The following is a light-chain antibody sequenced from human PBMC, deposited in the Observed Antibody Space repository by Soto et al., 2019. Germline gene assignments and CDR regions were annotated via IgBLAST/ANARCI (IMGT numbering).Light chain of an antibody. J-gene: IGKJ4*01. Sequence: DIMMTQSPDSLAVSLGERATINCKSSQSVLYSSNNKNYLAWYQQKPGQPPKLLIYWASTRESGVPDRFSGSGSGTDFNLTISSLQAEDVAVYYCQQYYSTPLLTFGGGTKVDIK. V-gene: IGKV4-1*01. CDR1: QSVLYSSNNKNY. CDR2: WAS. CDR3: QQYYSTPLLT.